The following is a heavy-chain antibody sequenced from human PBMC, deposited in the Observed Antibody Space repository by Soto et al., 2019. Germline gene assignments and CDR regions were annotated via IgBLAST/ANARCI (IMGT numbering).Heavy chain of an antibody. V-gene: IGHV3-7*04. Sequence: EVQLVESGGGLVQPGGSLRLSCAASGFTFSGYWMTWVRQAPGKGLEGVANISPDGSEEYYVDSVKGRFTISRDNAKNSVYLQMNSLRGEDTALYYGTRGVNHDTGPWGQGTQVTVSS. D-gene: IGHD2-8*02. CDR2: ISPDGSEE. J-gene: IGHJ5*02. CDR1: GFTFSGYW. CDR3: TRGVNHDTGP.